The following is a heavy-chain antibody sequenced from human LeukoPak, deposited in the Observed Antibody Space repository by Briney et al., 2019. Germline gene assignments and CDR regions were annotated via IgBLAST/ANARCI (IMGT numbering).Heavy chain of an antibody. D-gene: IGHD5-18*01. J-gene: IGHJ3*02. CDR1: GFTFSSYW. V-gene: IGHV3-74*01. Sequence: GGSLRLSCAASGFTFSSYWMHWVRQAPGKGLVCVSRINSDGSSTSYADSVKGRFTISRDNAKNTLYLQMNSLRAEDTAVYYCARGKTAMVTNDAFDIWGQGTMVTVSS. CDR3: ARGKTAMVTNDAFDI. CDR2: INSDGSST.